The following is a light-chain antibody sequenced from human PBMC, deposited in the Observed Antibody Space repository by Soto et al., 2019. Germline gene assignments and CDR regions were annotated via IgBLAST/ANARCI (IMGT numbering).Light chain of an antibody. J-gene: IGKJ1*01. V-gene: IGKV1-33*01. CDR2: DVS. CDR3: QQYNSFSAT. CDR1: QDISNY. Sequence: DIQMTQSPPSLSVSVGDRVTITCQASQDISNYLHWFQQKPGKAPQLLIFDVSNLQTGVPSRFSGGGSGTEFTLTISSLQPDDFATYYCQQYNSFSATFGQGTKVDI.